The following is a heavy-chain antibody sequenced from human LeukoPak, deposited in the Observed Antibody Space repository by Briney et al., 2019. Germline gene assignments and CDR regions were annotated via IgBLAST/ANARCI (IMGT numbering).Heavy chain of an antibody. J-gene: IGHJ6*02. D-gene: IGHD3-9*01. CDR1: GYTFTGYY. Sequence: EASVKVSCKASGYTFTGYYMHWVRQAPGQGLEWMGWINPNSGGTNYAQKFQGRVTMTRDTSISTAYMELSRLRSDDTAVYYCAKDILSRYFDWFGASYGMDVWGQGTTVTVSS. CDR3: AKDILSRYFDWFGASYGMDV. V-gene: IGHV1-2*02. CDR2: INPNSGGT.